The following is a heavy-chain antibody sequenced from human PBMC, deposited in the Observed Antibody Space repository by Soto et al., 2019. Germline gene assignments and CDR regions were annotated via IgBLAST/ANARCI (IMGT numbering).Heavy chain of an antibody. CDR3: ARGSTDYALTYYYDSSGYGTFDY. CDR1: GGSISSVGYS. Sequence: SETLSLTCAVSGGSISSVGYSWSWIRQPPGKGLEWFGYIYHSGSTYNNPSVKSRVTISVDRSKNQFSLKLSSVTAADTAVYYCARGSTDYALTYYYDSSGYGTFDYWGQGTLVTVSS. D-gene: IGHD3-22*01. V-gene: IGHV4-30-2*01. CDR2: IYHSGST. J-gene: IGHJ4*02.